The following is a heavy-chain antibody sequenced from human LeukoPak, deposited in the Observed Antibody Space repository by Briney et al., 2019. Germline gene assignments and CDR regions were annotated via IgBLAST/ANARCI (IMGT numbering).Heavy chain of an antibody. CDR2: ITSSGNTI. J-gene: IGHJ4*02. CDR3: ARSNYYDISGYDY. D-gene: IGHD3-22*01. CDR1: GFTFRSYV. V-gene: IGHV3-48*03. Sequence: SGGSLRLSCAASGFTFRSYVMNWVRQAPGKGLEWVSYITSSGNTIYYADSVKGRFTISRDNAKNSLYLQVNSLRAEDTAVYYFARSNYYDISGYDYWGQGTLVTVSS.